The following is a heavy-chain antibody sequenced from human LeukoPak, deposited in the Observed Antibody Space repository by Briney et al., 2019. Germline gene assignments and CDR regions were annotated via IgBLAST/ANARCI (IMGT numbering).Heavy chain of an antibody. Sequence: ASVKVSCKASGYTFTSYGISWVRQAPGQGLEGMGWISGFNGDTNYAQKFQGRVTMTTDTSTSTAYMELRSLRSDDTAVYYCERYNSGSLGDYWGQGTLVTVSS. D-gene: IGHD6-19*01. V-gene: IGHV1-18*01. CDR1: GYTFTSYG. J-gene: IGHJ4*02. CDR3: ERYNSGSLGDY. CDR2: ISGFNGDT.